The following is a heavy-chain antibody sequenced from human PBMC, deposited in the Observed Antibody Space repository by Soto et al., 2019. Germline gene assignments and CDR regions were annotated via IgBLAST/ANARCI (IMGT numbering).Heavy chain of an antibody. D-gene: IGHD1-1*01. CDR3: AKRATGTYFDY. J-gene: IGHJ4*02. V-gene: IGHV3-23*01. Sequence: EVQLLESGGGLVQPGGSPRLSCAASGFTFSNYAMNWVRQAPGKGLEWVSVISGSGGSTYYADSVKGRFTISRDNSKNTLYLQMNSLRAEDTAVYYCAKRATGTYFDYWGQGTLVTVSS. CDR1: GFTFSNYA. CDR2: ISGSGGST.